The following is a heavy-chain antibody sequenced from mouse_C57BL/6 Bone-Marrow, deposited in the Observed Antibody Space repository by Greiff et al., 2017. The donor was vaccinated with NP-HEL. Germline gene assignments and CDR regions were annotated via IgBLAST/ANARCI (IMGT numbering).Heavy chain of an antibody. D-gene: IGHD1-1*01. CDR2: IWTGGGT. CDR1: GFSLTSYA. V-gene: IGHV2-9-1*01. CDR3: ARNSEATVEFAY. Sequence: VQRVESGPGLVAPSQSLSITCTVSGFSLTSYAISWVRQPPGKGLEWLGVIWTGGGTNYNSALKSRLSISKDNSKSQVFFKMNSLQADDTAIYYCARNSEATVEFAYWGQGTLVTVSA. J-gene: IGHJ3*01.